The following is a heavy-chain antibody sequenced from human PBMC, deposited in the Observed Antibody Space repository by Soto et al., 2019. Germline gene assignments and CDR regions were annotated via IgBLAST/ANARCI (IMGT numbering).Heavy chain of an antibody. J-gene: IGHJ5*02. CDR3: EREDFDIVVVPAATP. D-gene: IGHD2-2*01. CDR2: ISSSSSYI. V-gene: IGHV3-21*01. Sequence: EVQLVESGGGLVKPGGSLRLSCAASGFTFSSYSMNWVRQAPGKGLEWVSSISSSSSYIYYADSVKGRFTISRDNAKNSLYQQMNSLRAEHTAVYYGEREDFDIVVVPAATPWGQGNLVTVSS. CDR1: GFTFSSYS.